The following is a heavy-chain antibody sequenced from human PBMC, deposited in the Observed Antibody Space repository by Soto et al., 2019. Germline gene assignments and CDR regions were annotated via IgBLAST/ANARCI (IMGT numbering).Heavy chain of an antibody. D-gene: IGHD1-26*01. CDR2: INSDGSST. Sequence: GGSLRLSCAASGFTFSSYWMHWVRQAPGKGLVWVSRINSDGSSTSYADSVKGRFTISRDNAKNTLYLQMNSLRAEDTAVYYCARDMAGIVGATTYYYYYGMDVWGQGTTVTVSS. V-gene: IGHV3-74*01. CDR1: GFTFSSYW. CDR3: ARDMAGIVGATTYYYYYGMDV. J-gene: IGHJ6*02.